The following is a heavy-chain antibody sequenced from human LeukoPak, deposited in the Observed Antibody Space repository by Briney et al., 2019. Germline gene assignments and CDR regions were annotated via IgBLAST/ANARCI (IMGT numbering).Heavy chain of an antibody. CDR1: GFTFSSYA. CDR3: AREDGAGFDY. D-gene: IGHD6-13*01. CDR2: ISYDGSNK. J-gene: IGHJ4*02. V-gene: IGHV3-30-3*01. Sequence: GGSLRLSCAASGFTFSSYAMHWVRQVPGKGLEWVAVISYDGSNKYYADSVKGRFTISRDNSKNTLYLQMNSLRAEDTAVYYCAREDGAGFDYWGQGTLVTVSS.